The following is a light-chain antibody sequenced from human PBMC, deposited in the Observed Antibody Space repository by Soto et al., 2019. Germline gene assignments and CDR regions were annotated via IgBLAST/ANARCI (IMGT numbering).Light chain of an antibody. CDR3: CSYTSTSTLV. CDR1: SSDVGGYNY. Sequence: QSVLTQPPSASGSPGQSITISCTGTSSDVGGYNYVSWYQQHPGKAPKLMIYEVSNRPSGVSNRFSGSKSGNTASLTISGLQAEDEADYYCCSYTSTSTLVFGGGTKLTVL. J-gene: IGLJ2*01. V-gene: IGLV2-14*01. CDR2: EVS.